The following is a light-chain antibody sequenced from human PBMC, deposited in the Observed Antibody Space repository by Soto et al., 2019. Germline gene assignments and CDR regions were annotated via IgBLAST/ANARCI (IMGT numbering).Light chain of an antibody. CDR2: DAS. Sequence: DIQMTQSPSTLSASLGDRVTITCRASQNIGSWVAWYQQKPGKAPNLLIYDASSLKSGVPSTFSGSGSGTEFTLTISSLQPDDFATYYCQQYHTYLVTFGQGTKVEIK. CDR1: QNIGSW. CDR3: QQYHTYLVT. V-gene: IGKV1-5*01. J-gene: IGKJ1*01.